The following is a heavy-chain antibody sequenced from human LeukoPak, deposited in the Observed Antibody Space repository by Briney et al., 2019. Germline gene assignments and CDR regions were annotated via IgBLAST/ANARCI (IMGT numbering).Heavy chain of an antibody. CDR3: ARSGIPLHLEGLRHFDY. V-gene: IGHV4-59*01. D-gene: IGHD3-3*01. CDR2: IYYSGST. Sequence: PSETLSLTCTVSGGSISSYYWSWIRQPPGKGLEWNGYIYYSGSTNYNPSLKSRVTISVDTSKTPFSLNLSPVTAAATAVHYCARSGIPLHLEGLRHFDYWVQGTGITVTA. J-gene: IGHJ4*02. CDR1: GGSISSYY.